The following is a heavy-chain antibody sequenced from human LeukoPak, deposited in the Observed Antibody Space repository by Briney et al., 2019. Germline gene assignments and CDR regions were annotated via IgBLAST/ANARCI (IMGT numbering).Heavy chain of an antibody. Sequence: GSLRLSCAISGFTFGSYAMTWVRQAPGKGLEWIGSIYHSGSAYYNPSLKSRVTISEDTSRNQFSLKLSSVTAADTAVYYCAREVGYCSSTSCPSGDIWGQGTMVTVSS. V-gene: IGHV4-38-2*02. CDR3: AREVGYCSSTSCPSGDI. D-gene: IGHD2-2*01. J-gene: IGHJ3*02. CDR2: IYHSGSA. CDR1: GFTFGSYA.